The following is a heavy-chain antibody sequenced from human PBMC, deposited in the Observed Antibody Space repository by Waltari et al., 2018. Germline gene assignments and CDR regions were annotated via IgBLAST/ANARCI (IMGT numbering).Heavy chain of an antibody. D-gene: IGHD4-17*01. J-gene: IGHJ2*01. V-gene: IGHV3-74*01. CDR3: ARGARRTTVTTGWWYFDL. CDR2: SNSDGSST. Sequence: EVQLVESGVGLVQPGGSLRLSCAASAFTYSMDWRPWIRQAQGKGLVWVSRSNSDGSSTSYGDSVKGRFTSAKDNAKNTVYLQMNSLRAEDTAIYYCARGARRTTVTTGWWYFDLWGRGTLVTVSS. CDR1: AFTYSMDW.